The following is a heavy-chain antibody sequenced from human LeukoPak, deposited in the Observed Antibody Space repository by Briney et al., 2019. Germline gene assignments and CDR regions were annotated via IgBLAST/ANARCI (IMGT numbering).Heavy chain of an antibody. CDR3: ARDLAAAGTRVSDY. V-gene: IGHV3-53*01. D-gene: IGHD6-13*01. CDR2: IYSGGST. J-gene: IGHJ4*02. CDR1: GFTVSSNY. Sequence: GGSLRLSCAASGFTVSSNYMSWVRQAPGKGLEWVSVIYSGGSTYYADSVKGRFTISRDNSKNTLYLQMNSLRAEDTAVYYCARDLAAAGTRVSDYWGQGTLVTVSS.